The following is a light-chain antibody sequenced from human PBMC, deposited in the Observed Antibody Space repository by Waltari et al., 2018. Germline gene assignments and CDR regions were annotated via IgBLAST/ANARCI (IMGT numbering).Light chain of an antibody. V-gene: IGLV2-14*01. CDR2: EVN. J-gene: IGLJ2*01. Sequence: QSALTQPASVSGSPGQSITISCTGSSNDVGAYNYVSWYQQHPGKAPKLIIYEVNNRPSGISKLFSGSHSGNTASLTISGLQADDEAYYHCSSYTTTNTVVFGGGTTLTVL. CDR3: SSYTTTNTVV. CDR1: SNDVGAYNY.